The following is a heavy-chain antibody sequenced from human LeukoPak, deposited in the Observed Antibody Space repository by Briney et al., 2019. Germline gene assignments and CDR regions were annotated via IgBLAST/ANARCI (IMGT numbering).Heavy chain of an antibody. CDR2: INHSGST. V-gene: IGHV4-34*01. Sequence: ASETLSLTCAVYGGSFSGYYWSWIRQPPGKGLEWIGEINHSGSTNYNPSLKSRVTISVDTSKNQFSLKLSSVTAADTAVYYCASSGYYDYVWGSQSDYWGQGTLVTVSS. CDR1: GGSFSGYY. D-gene: IGHD3-16*01. CDR3: ASSGYYDYVWGSQSDY. J-gene: IGHJ4*02.